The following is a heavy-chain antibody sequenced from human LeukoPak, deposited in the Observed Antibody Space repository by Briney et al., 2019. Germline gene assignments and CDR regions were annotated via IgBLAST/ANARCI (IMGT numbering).Heavy chain of an antibody. CDR3: ALSAPDYYFDY. CDR2: IYSGGST. Sequence: PGGSLRVSCAASGFTFSSYAMSWVRQAPGKGLEWVSVIYSGGSTYYADSVKGRFTISRDNSKNTLYLQMNSLRAEDTAVYYCALSAPDYYFDYWGQGTLVTVSS. J-gene: IGHJ4*02. V-gene: IGHV3-66*02. CDR1: GFTFSSYA. D-gene: IGHD6-25*01.